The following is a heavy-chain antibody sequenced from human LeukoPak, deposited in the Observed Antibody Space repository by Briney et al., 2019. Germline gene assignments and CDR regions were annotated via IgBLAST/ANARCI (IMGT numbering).Heavy chain of an antibody. V-gene: IGHV3-23*01. J-gene: IGHJ4*02. Sequence: SGGSLRLSCAASGFTFSSYAMSWVRRAPGKGLEWVSAISGSGGSTYYADSVKGRFTISRDNSKNTLYLQMNSLRAEDTAVYYCAKDQDYYGSGSLDYWGQGTLVTVSS. CDR1: GFTFSSYA. CDR3: AKDQDYYGSGSLDY. CDR2: ISGSGGST. D-gene: IGHD3-10*01.